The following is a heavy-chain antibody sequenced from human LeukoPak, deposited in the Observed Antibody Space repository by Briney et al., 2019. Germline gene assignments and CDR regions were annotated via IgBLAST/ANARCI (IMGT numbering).Heavy chain of an antibody. CDR1: GFNFASRW. J-gene: IGHJ5*01. Sequence: GGSLRLFCAASGFNFASRWMHWVRQVPGKGLVWVSRISSDGSDTTYADSVKGRFTISRDNVKKIVYLQMRSLRVEDTAVYYCARHFDGKGSFDFWGQGTLVTVSS. CDR2: ISSDGSDT. V-gene: IGHV3-74*01. CDR3: ARHFDGKGSFDF. D-gene: IGHD4-23*01.